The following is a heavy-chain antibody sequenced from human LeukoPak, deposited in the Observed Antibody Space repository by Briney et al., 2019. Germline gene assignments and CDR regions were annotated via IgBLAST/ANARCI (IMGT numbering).Heavy chain of an antibody. CDR2: IYTSGST. V-gene: IGHV4-61*02. CDR3: AREGDYYYYMDV. Sequence: SETLSLTCTVSGGSISSGSHYWSWIRQPAGKGLEWIGRIYTSGSTNYNPSLKSRVTISVDTSKNQFSLKLSSVTAADTAVYYCAREGDYYYYMDVWGKGTTVTVSS. J-gene: IGHJ6*03. CDR1: GGSISSGSHY.